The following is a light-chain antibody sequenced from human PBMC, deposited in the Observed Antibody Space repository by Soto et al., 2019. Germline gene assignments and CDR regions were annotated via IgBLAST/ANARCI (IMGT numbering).Light chain of an antibody. Sequence: QSVLTQPPSACGTPGQRVTISCSGSNSNIGSNTVNWYQQLPGTAPKLLIYYDNLRPSGVPDRISGSKSGTSASLAISGLQADDEADYYCAAWDDSLNVRVFGTGTKLTVL. CDR2: YDN. CDR1: NSNIGSNT. J-gene: IGLJ1*01. V-gene: IGLV1-44*01. CDR3: AAWDDSLNVRV.